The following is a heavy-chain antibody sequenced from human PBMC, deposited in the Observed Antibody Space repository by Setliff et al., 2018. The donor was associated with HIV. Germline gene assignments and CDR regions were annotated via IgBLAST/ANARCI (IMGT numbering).Heavy chain of an antibody. J-gene: IGHJ4*02. CDR3: ATLDYYGSATYNLALHY. D-gene: IGHD3-10*01. CDR2: VDPKNGDA. V-gene: IGHV1-69-2*01. Sequence: GASVKVSCKASGYTFTDYYMHWVQQAPAKGLEWMGRVDPKNGDAIYAEKLRGRVTITADTSTDTAFMELGSLGSEDTAIYYCATLDYYGSATYNLALHYWGQGTLVTVSS. CDR1: GYTFTDYY.